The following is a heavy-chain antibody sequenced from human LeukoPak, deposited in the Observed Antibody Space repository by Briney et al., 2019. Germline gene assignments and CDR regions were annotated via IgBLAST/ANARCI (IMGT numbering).Heavy chain of an antibody. CDR1: GYAFTSYG. D-gene: IGHD5-18*01. CDR2: ISAYNGNT. Sequence: ASVKVSCKASGYAFTSYGISWVRQAPGQGLEWMGWISAYNGNTNYAQKLQGRVTMTTDTSTSTAYMELRSLRSDDTAVYYCARQRYSFDAFDIWGQGTMVTVSS. CDR3: ARQRYSFDAFDI. J-gene: IGHJ3*02. V-gene: IGHV1-18*01.